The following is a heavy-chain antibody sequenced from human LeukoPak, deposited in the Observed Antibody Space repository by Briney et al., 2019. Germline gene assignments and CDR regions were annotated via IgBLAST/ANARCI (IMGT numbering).Heavy chain of an antibody. V-gene: IGHV4-30-2*01. Sequence: SSETLSLTCAVSGGSISSGGYSWSWIRQPPGKGLEWIGYIYHSGSTYYNPSLKSRVTISVDTSKNQFSLKLSSVTAADTAVYYCARATGPNWFDPWGQGTLVTVSS. J-gene: IGHJ5*02. CDR3: ARATGPNWFDP. CDR1: GGSISSGGYS. CDR2: IYHSGST.